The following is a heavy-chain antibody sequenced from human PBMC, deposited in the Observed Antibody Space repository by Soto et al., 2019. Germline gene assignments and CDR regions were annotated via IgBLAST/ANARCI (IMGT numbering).Heavy chain of an antibody. V-gene: IGHV3-23*01. CDR2: SSDRRTGNT. J-gene: IGHJ4*02. Sequence: GGSLRLSCAASGFTFSSYTLNWVRRAPGKGLEWVATSSDRRTGNTHYSDSVRGRFTLSRDYSRNILFLQMDSLRADDTALYYCTTWLTAHFDYWGRGTQVTSPQ. D-gene: IGHD2-21*02. CDR3: TTWLTAHFDY. CDR1: GFTFSSYT.